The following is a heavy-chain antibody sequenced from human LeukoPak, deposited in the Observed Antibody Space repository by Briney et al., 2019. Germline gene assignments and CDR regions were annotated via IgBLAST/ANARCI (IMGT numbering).Heavy chain of an antibody. D-gene: IGHD6-19*01. CDR2: ISSSSSTI. CDR1: GFTFSSYS. Sequence: GGSLRLSCAASGFTFSSYSMNWVRQAPGKGLEWVSYISSSSSTIYYADSVKGRFTISRDNAKNSLYLQMNSLRAEDTAVYYCARDRSYSSDWHAEDYWGQGTLVTVSS. J-gene: IGHJ4*02. V-gene: IGHV3-48*01. CDR3: ARDRSYSSDWHAEDY.